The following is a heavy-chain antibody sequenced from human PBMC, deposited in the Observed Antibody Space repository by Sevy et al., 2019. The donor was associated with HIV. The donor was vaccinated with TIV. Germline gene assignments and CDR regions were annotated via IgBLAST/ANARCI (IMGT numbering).Heavy chain of an antibody. CDR1: GFTFSSYW. V-gene: IGHV3-74*01. CDR2: INNDGSGA. J-gene: IGHJ5*02. Sequence: GGSLRLSCATSGFTFSSYWMHWVRQVPGKGLVWVSCINNDGSGAYYADSVKGRFSISRDNAKNTLYLQMNSLRAEDTAVYYCARDTREGCSTTNCYSWFAPWGQGALVTVSS. CDR3: ARDTREGCSTTNCYSWFAP. D-gene: IGHD2-2*01.